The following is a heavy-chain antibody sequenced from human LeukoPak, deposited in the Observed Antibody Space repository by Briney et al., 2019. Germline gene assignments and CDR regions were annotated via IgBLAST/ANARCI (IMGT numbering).Heavy chain of an antibody. J-gene: IGHJ4*02. CDR1: GFTFSTYG. V-gene: IGHV3-30*02. Sequence: GRSLRLSCAASGFTFSTYGMNWVRQAPGKGLEWVAFIRYDGSNKYYADSVKGRFTISRDNSKSTLYLQMNSLRAEDTAVYYCAKAGAMTTHSRTYFDYWGQGTLVTVSS. CDR2: IRYDGSNK. CDR3: AKAGAMTTHSRTYFDY. D-gene: IGHD4-11*01.